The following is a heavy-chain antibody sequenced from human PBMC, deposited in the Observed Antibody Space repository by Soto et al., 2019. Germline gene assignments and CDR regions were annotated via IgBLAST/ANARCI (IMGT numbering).Heavy chain of an antibody. CDR3: ASXVGSRGPLQLWIYYFDY. CDR1: GGTFSSYA. J-gene: IGHJ4*02. CDR2: IIPIFGTA. D-gene: IGHD5-18*01. V-gene: IGHV1-69*06. Sequence: SVKVSCKASGGTFSSYAISWVRQAPGQGLEWMGGIIPIFGTANYAQKFQGRVTITADKSTSTAYMELSSLRSEDTAVYYCASXVGSRGPLQLWIYYFDYWGQGTLVTVSS.